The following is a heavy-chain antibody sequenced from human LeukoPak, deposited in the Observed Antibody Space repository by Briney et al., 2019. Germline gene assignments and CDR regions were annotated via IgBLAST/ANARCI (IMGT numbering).Heavy chain of an antibody. V-gene: IGHV3-9*01. CDR2: ISWNSGSI. CDR3: AKDSSSSSWSGAFDI. D-gene: IGHD6-13*01. J-gene: IGHJ3*02. CDR1: GFTFDDYA. Sequence: GGSLSLSCAASGFTFDDYAMHWVRQAPGKGLEWVSGISWNSGSIGYADSVKGRFTISRDNAKNSLYLQMNSLRAEDTALYYCAKDSSSSSWSGAFDIWGQRTMVTVSS.